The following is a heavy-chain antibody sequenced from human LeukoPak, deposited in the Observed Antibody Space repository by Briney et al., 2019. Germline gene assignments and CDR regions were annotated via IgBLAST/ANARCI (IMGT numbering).Heavy chain of an antibody. V-gene: IGHV3-7*01. CDR3: ARDGTAAGLYFDL. J-gene: IGHJ4*01. CDR2: IRQDGGEK. Sequence: GGSLRLSCAVSGFTFTDYWMNWVRQAPGKGVEWVGSIRQDGGEKSYVDSVKGRFTISRDNTKSSLYLQINSLRAEDTAVYYCARDGTAAGLYFDLWGQGTLVTVSS. D-gene: IGHD6-13*01. CDR1: GFTFTDYW.